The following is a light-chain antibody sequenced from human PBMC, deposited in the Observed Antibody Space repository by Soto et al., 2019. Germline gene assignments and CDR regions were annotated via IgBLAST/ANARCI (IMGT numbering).Light chain of an antibody. V-gene: IGLV1-47*02. CDR2: TNY. CDR3: AAWDARLSAWV. Sequence: QSVLTQPPSASGTPGQRVTISCSGSSSNIGSDYVYWFQQLPGTAPKLLIYTNYQRPSGVPDRFSGSKSGTSASLAISGLRSEDEADYWCAAWDARLSAWVVGGGTKLTVL. CDR1: SSNIGSDY. J-gene: IGLJ3*02.